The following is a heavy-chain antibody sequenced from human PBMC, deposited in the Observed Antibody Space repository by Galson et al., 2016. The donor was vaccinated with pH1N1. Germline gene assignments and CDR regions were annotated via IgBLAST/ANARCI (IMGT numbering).Heavy chain of an antibody. Sequence: SLRLSCAASGFTFTSHALHWVRQAPGKGLEWVAVISNDGSKKYYTDSVKGRFSVSRDNSKNTLYLQMNSLRGDDTAVYYCARAVFYDVDLLDYYFDYWGQGTLVTVSS. CDR2: ISNDGSKK. CDR1: GFTFTSHA. V-gene: IGHV3-30*04. CDR3: ARAVFYDVDLLDYYFDY. D-gene: IGHD3/OR15-3a*01. J-gene: IGHJ4*02.